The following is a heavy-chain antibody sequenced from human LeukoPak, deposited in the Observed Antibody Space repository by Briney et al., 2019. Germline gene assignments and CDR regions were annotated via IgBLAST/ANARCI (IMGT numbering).Heavy chain of an antibody. V-gene: IGHV4-59*01. Sequence: KPSETLSLTCSVSGVSIRSYYWSWIRQFPGKGLEWNGYISDSGSTNYNPSLKSRVSISRDTSKNQFSLRLTSVTAADTAVYFCAKRGYSSSWSSWGQGTLVTVSS. CDR1: GVSIRSYY. CDR3: AKRGYSSSWSS. D-gene: IGHD6-13*01. CDR2: ISDSGST. J-gene: IGHJ5*02.